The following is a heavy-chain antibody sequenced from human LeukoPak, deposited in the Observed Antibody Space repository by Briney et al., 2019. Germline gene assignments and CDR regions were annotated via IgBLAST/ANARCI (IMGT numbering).Heavy chain of an antibody. J-gene: IGHJ4*02. V-gene: IGHV1-24*01. CDR3: APLTAISGSYAFDY. D-gene: IGHD1-26*01. Sequence: ASVKVSCKVSGYTLTELSMHWVRQAPGKGLEWMGGFDPEDGETIYAQKFQGRVTMTEDTSTDTAHMELSSLRSEDTAVYYCAPLTAISGSYAFDYWGQGTLVTVSS. CDR2: FDPEDGET. CDR1: GYTLTELS.